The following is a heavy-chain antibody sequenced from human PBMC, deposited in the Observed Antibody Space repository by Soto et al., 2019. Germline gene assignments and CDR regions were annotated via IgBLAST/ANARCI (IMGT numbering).Heavy chain of an antibody. CDR2: INPHSGDT. D-gene: IGHD3-10*01. V-gene: IGHV1-2*02. Sequence: QVQLVQSGAELKEPGSSVRVSCKASGGPFTSNAINWVRQAPGQGPEWMGWINPHSGDTRFAQDFQDRVTMTRDTSFNTAYMELSKLTSDDTAVFYCAVYGQGAPLHIWGQGTLVTVS. J-gene: IGHJ3*02. CDR1: GGPFTSNA. CDR3: AVYGQGAPLHI.